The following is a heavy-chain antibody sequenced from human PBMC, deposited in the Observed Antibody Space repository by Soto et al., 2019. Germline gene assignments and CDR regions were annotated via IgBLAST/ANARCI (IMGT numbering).Heavy chain of an antibody. CDR2: IDYNGVT. CDR3: GKVLVGATGHTDSDS. Sequence: SETLSLICTVSGGSIYRSGYYWGWIRQPPGRGLEWIGNIDYNGVTYSNPSLKSRVTISRDTSKNQFSLKLTSVTAADTALYYCGKVLVGATGHTDSDSWGPGTLVTVSS. J-gene: IGHJ4*02. CDR1: GGSIYRSGYY. D-gene: IGHD2-15*01. V-gene: IGHV4-39*01.